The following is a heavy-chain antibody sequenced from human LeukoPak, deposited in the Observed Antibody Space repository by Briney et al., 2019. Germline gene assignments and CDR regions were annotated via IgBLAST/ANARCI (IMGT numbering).Heavy chain of an antibody. Sequence: GGSLRLSCAASRFTFSSYWMSWVRQAPGKGLEWVANIKQDGSEKYYVDSVKGRFTISRDNVKKSLYLQMNSLTAEDTAVYYCARLPNDYGDYKYFQHWGQGTLVTVSS. CDR3: ARLPNDYGDYKYFQH. CDR1: RFTFSSYW. D-gene: IGHD4-17*01. V-gene: IGHV3-7*01. CDR2: IKQDGSEK. J-gene: IGHJ1*01.